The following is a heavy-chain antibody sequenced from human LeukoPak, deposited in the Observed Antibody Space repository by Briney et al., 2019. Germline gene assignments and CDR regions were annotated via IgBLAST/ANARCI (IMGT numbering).Heavy chain of an antibody. CDR2: ISGSGGWT. D-gene: IGHD6-19*01. CDR1: GLTFSSYG. CDR3: AKSTGWDTSGWPSDC. Sequence: GGSLRLSGAASGLTFSSYGMTWVRQAPGKGLEWVSVISGSGGWTYYADSVKGRFNISRDNSKNTLYLKMKSLRAEDTAVYYCAKSTGWDTSGWPSDCWGRGTLVTVYS. V-gene: IGHV3-23*01. J-gene: IGHJ4*02.